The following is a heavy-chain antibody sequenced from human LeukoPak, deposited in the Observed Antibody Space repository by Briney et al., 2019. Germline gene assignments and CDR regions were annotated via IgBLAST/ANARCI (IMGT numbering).Heavy chain of an antibody. CDR3: ARDSYDGRGYPAAGYYFDY. V-gene: IGHV4-59*01. CDR2: IYYSGST. J-gene: IGHJ4*02. Sequence: WGTLSLTCTVSGVSISRYPGSWIRQPPGKGLEWIGYIYYSGSTNYNPSLKRRVTISVATSKNQLSLKRSSVTAEDAAVYSCARDSYDGRGYPAAGYYFDYWGQGSLVSVSS. D-gene: IGHD3-22*01. CDR1: GVSISRYP.